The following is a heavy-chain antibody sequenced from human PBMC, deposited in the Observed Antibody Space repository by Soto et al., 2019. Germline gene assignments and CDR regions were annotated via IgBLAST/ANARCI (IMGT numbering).Heavy chain of an antibody. CDR2: IFAGGGST. Sequence: PGGSLRLSCATSGFTFSNYARFWVRQAPGKGLEWVSTIFAGGGSTYYADSVKGRFTISRDNSKNTLFLQMNSLRVEDTAVYFCAKDLIRGDGYIDFDYWGQRTLVTVSS. CDR3: AKDLIRGDGYIDFDY. CDR1: GFTFSNYA. V-gene: IGHV3-23*01. D-gene: IGHD3-10*01. J-gene: IGHJ4*02.